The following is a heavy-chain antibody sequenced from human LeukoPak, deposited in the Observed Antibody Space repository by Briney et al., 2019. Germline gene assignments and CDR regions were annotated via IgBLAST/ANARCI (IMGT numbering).Heavy chain of an antibody. CDR1: GYTFTQYY. CDR2: INPNSGDT. J-gene: IGHJ4*02. CDR3: TRAGDVWGTYPNWYSDS. V-gene: IGHV1-2*02. D-gene: IGHD3-16*02. Sequence: ASVKVSCKASGYTFTQYYIHWVRQARGQGLEWMGWINPNSGDTNYPQKFQGRVTMTRDTSISTAYLDLGRLRSDDTAVYYCTRAGDVWGTYPNWYSDSWGQGTLVTVSS.